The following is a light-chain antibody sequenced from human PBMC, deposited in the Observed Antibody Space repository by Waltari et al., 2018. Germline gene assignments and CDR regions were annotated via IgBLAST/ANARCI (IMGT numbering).Light chain of an antibody. CDR1: RPNIGAGHL. J-gene: IGLJ2*01. CDR2: ANT. CDR3: QCYDSRLSGSL. V-gene: IGLV1-40*01. Sequence: QSVLTQPPSVSGAPGPRAALSATGSRPNIGAGHLVHWYQQLPGTAPKLLIYANTNRPSGVPDRFSASKSGTSASLAITGLQPGDEADYYCQCYDSRLSGSLFGGGTKVTVL.